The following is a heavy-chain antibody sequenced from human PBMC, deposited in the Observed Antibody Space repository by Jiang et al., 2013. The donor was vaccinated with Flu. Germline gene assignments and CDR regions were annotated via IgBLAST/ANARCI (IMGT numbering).Heavy chain of an antibody. V-gene: IGHV3-74*02. Sequence: VQLLESGGGLVQPGGSLRLSCVASGFTFSRYWMHWVRQAPGKGLVWVSRINSDGSSPSHADSVKGRFTISRDNPKNTLYLQMNSLRAEDTAVYYCARTHYYDSSGYYHYYYGMDVWGQGTTVTVSS. CDR2: INSDGSSP. J-gene: IGHJ6*02. D-gene: IGHD3-22*01. CDR1: GFTFSRYW. CDR3: ARTHYYDSSGYYHYYYGMDV.